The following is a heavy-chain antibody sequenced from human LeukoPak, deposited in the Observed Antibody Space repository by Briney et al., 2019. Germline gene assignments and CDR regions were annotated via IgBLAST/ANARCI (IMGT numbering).Heavy chain of an antibody. Sequence: SETLSLTCAVSGGSISSSNWWSWVRQPPGKGLEWIGEIYHSGSTNYNPSLKSRVTISVDTSKTQFSLNLNSVTAADTAVYYCARDRAYYYDSSGYHGAFDIWGQGTMVTVSS. J-gene: IGHJ3*02. CDR2: IYHSGST. D-gene: IGHD3-22*01. CDR3: ARDRAYYYDSSGYHGAFDI. CDR1: GGSISSSNW. V-gene: IGHV4-4*02.